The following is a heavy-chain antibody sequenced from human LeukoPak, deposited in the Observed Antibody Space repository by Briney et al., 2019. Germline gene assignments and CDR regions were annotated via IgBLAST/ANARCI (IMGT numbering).Heavy chain of an antibody. CDR2: INHSGST. CDR3: ARGQWGIAVAGRYFDY. D-gene: IGHD6-19*01. CDR1: GGSFSGYY. Sequence: PSETLSLTCAVYGGSFSGYYWSWIRQPPGKGLEWIGEINHSGSTNYNPSLKSRVTISVDTSKNQFSLKLSSVTAADTAVYYCARGQWGIAVAGRYFDYWGQGTLVTVSS. J-gene: IGHJ4*02. V-gene: IGHV4-34*01.